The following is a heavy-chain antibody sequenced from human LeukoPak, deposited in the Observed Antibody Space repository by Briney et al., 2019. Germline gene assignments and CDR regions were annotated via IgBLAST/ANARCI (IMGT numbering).Heavy chain of an antibody. CDR1: GYTFTGYY. CDR3: AREDYDSSGYYYPHDY. J-gene: IGHJ4*02. D-gene: IGHD3-22*01. V-gene: IGHV1-2*02. CDR2: INPNSGGT. Sequence: ASVKVSCKASGYTFTGYYMHWVRQAPGQGLEWMGWINPNSGGTNYAQKFQGRVTMTRDTSISTAYMELSRLRSDDTAVYYCAREDYDSSGYYYPHDYWGQGTLVTVSS.